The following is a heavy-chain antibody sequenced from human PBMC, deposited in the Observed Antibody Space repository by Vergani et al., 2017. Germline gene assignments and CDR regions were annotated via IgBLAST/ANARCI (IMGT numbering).Heavy chain of an antibody. CDR1: GFTFDDYA. CDR2: INWNSDSI. CDR3: VKDIAASGNYWYFDL. D-gene: IGHD6-13*01. J-gene: IGHJ2*01. Sequence: EVQVVETGGGLVQPGGSLRLSCAASGFTFDDYAMHWVRQAPGKGLEWVSGINWNSDSIAYADSVKGRFTISRDNAKNSLYLQMNSLRAEDTALYYCVKDIAASGNYWYFDLWGRGTLVTVSS. V-gene: IGHV3-9*01.